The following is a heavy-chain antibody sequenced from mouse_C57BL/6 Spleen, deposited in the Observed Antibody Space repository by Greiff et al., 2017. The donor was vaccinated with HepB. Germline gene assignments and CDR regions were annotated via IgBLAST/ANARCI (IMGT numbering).Heavy chain of an antibody. J-gene: IGHJ4*01. CDR2: INPSNGGT. D-gene: IGHD1-1*01. CDR1: GYTFTSYW. CDR3: ARTDYYGSSSLFFYAMDY. V-gene: IGHV1-53*01. Sequence: QVQLQQPGTELAKPGASVKLSCKASGYTFTSYWKHWVKQRPGQGLEWIGNINPSNGGTNYNEKFKSKATLTVDKSSSTAYMQLSSLTSEDSAVYYCARTDYYGSSSLFFYAMDYWGQGTSVTVSS.